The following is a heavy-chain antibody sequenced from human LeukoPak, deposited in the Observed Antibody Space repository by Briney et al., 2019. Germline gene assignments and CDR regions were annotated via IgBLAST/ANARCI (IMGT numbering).Heavy chain of an antibody. V-gene: IGHV1-8*01. CDR2: MNPNSGNT. CDR1: GYTFTSYD. CDR3: ARAPIAVDY. Sequence: ASVKVSCKASGYTFTSYDINWVRQATGQGLEWMGWMNPNSGNTGYAQKFQGRVTMTRDTSISTAYMELSRLRSDDTAVYYCARAPIAVDYWGQGTLVTVSS. J-gene: IGHJ4*02. D-gene: IGHD6-19*01.